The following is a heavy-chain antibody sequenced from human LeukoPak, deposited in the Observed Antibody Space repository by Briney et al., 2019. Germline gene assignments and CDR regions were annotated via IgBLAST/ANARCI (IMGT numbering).Heavy chain of an antibody. Sequence: GGSLRLSCAASGFTFSSYAMHWVRQAPAKGLAWVAVISYDGSNKYYADSVKGRFTISRDNSKNTLYLQMNSLRAEDMAVYYCATPIVAPLNYGMDVWGQGTTVTVSS. CDR1: GFTFSSYA. J-gene: IGHJ6*02. CDR3: ATPIVAPLNYGMDV. D-gene: IGHD5-12*01. CDR2: ISYDGSNK. V-gene: IGHV3-30-3*01.